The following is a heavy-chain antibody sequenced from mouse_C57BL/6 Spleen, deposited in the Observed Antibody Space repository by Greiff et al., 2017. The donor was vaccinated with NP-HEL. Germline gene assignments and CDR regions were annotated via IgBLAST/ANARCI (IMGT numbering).Heavy chain of an antibody. J-gene: IGHJ1*03. CDR1: GYSTTSGYD. Sequence: EVQLKESGPGMVKPSQSLSLTCTVTGYSTTSGYDWHWIRHFPGNNLEWMGYISYSGSTNYNPSLKSRISITHDTSKNHFFLKLNSVTTEDTATYYCARRKRYWYFDVWGTGTTVTVSS. CDR3: ARRKRYWYFDV. V-gene: IGHV3-1*01. CDR2: ISYSGST.